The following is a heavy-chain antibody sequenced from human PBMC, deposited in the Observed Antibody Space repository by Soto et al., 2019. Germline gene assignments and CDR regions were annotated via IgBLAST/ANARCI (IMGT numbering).Heavy chain of an antibody. CDR3: ARDHGNVRVFSSSWYGWFDP. Sequence: QVQLQESGPGLVKPSQTLSLTCTVSGGSISSGGYYWSWIRQHPGKGLEWIGYIYYSGSTYYNPSLKSRVTISVDTSKNQFSLKLSSVTAAETAVYYCARDHGNVRVFSSSWYGWFDPWGQGTLVTVSS. D-gene: IGHD6-13*01. J-gene: IGHJ5*02. CDR1: GGSISSGGYY. CDR2: IYYSGST. V-gene: IGHV4-31*03.